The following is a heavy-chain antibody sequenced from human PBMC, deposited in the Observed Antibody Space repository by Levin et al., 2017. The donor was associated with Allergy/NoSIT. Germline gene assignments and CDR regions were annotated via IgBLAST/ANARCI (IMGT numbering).Heavy chain of an antibody. CDR2: IYYSESI. CDR3: ARRTGYFGPIDY. V-gene: IGHV4-59*01. D-gene: IGHD3/OR15-3a*01. Sequence: SETLSLTCTVSDDSISNYYWTWIRQAPGKGLEWIGDIYYSESINYNPSLKSRLTISIDTSRSQFSLQLSSVTAADTALYYCARRTGYFGPIDYWDQGTLVTVSS. CDR1: DDSISNYY. J-gene: IGHJ4*02.